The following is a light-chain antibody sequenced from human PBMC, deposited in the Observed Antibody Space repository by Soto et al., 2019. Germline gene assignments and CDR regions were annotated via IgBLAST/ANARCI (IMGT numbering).Light chain of an antibody. CDR2: EVR. J-gene: IGLJ1*01. CDR1: MRDVGAYNL. Sequence: QSVLTQPASVSGSAGQSITISCSGTMRDVGAYNLVSWYQQHPGTAPKLIIYEVRNRPSGTSASLAITGLQAEDEADYYCQSYDSSLSGLYVFGTGTKVTVL. CDR3: QSYDSSLSGLYV. V-gene: IGLV2-14*01.